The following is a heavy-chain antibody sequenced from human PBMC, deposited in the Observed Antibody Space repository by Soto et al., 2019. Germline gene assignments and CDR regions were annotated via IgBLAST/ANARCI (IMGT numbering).Heavy chain of an antibody. CDR1: GFTFSSYA. V-gene: IGHV3-23*01. D-gene: IGHD7-27*01. CDR3: AKLGLDYYYGMDV. J-gene: IGHJ6*02. Sequence: GGSLRLSCAVSGFTFSSYAMSWVRQAPGKGLEWVSAISGGAGSTYYADSVKGRFTISRDNSKNTLYLQMNSLRAEDTVVYYCAKLGLDYYYGMDVWGLGTTVTVSS. CDR2: ISGGAGST.